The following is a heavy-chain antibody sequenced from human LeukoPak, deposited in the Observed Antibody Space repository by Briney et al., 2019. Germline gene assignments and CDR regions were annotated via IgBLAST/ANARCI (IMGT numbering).Heavy chain of an antibody. D-gene: IGHD3-22*01. CDR3: ARNSPYDSSGYFLDY. CDR1: GGSISSYY. V-gene: IGHV4-59*01. CDR2: IYYSGST. J-gene: IGHJ4*02. Sequence: KPSETLSLTCTVSGGSISSYYWSWIRQPPGKGLEWIGYIYYSGSTNYNPSLKSRVTISVDTSKNQFSLKLSSVTAADTAVYYCARNSPYDSSGYFLDYRGQGTLVTDSS.